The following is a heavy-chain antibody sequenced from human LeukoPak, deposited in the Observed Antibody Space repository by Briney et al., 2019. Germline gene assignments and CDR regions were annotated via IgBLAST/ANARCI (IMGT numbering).Heavy chain of an antibody. J-gene: IGHJ4*02. CDR3: ARGSGRYVMVDW. CDR1: GLTFADFT. D-gene: IGHD6-19*01. Sequence: GGSLRLSCTASGLTFADFTMSWFRQSPGQGLEWVGFIRSKIYGGTPEHAASVAARFTISRDDSNSVAYLQMNSLQTEDTAVYYCARGSGRYVMVDWWGQGTLVTVSS. CDR2: IRSKIYGGTP. V-gene: IGHV3-49*03.